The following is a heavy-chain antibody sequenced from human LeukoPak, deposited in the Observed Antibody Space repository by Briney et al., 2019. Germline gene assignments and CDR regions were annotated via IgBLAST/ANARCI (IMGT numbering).Heavy chain of an antibody. V-gene: IGHV3-11*01. CDR2: ISSSGSTI. CDR1: GFTFSDYY. D-gene: IGHD3-22*01. Sequence: GGSLRLSCAASGFTFSDYYMSWIRQAPGKGLEWVSYISSSGSTIYYADSVKGRFTISRDNAKSSLYLQMNSLRAEDTAVYYCARDNDYYDSSGYYDYWGQGTLVTVSS. CDR3: ARDNDYYDSSGYYDY. J-gene: IGHJ4*02.